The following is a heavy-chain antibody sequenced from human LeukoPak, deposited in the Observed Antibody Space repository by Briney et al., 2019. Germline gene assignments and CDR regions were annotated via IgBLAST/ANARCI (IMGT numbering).Heavy chain of an antibody. J-gene: IGHJ4*02. Sequence: GASVKVSCKASGYTFTDYYIHWVRQAPGQGLEWMGWINPNSGDTKYAQKFQGGVTMTRDTSINTAYMELSRLRSDDTAVFYCARNTYYYDNSAGTFDFWGQGTLVTVSS. CDR2: INPNSGDT. CDR1: GYTFTDYY. V-gene: IGHV1-2*02. D-gene: IGHD3-22*01. CDR3: ARNTYYYDNSAGTFDF.